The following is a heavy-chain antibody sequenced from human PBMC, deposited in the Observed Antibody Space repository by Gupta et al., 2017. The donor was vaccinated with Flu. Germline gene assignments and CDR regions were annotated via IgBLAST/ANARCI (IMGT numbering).Heavy chain of an antibody. Sequence: EVQLVESGGGLVQPGRSLRLSCAASGLPFDDYAMHWVRHAPGEGLEWVSGISWNSGNIDYADSVKGRFTISRDNAKNSLYLQMNSLRAEDTALYYCTKDGGSGRYYYYYYMDVWGKGTTVTVSS. D-gene: IGHD3-10*01. CDR3: TKDGGSGRYYYYYYMDV. CDR1: GLPFDDYA. J-gene: IGHJ6*03. V-gene: IGHV3-9*01. CDR2: ISWNSGNI.